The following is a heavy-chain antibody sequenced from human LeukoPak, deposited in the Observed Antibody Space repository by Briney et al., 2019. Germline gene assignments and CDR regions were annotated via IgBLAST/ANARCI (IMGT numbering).Heavy chain of an antibody. CDR2: SSDRGGT. Sequence: PAETLSLTCAVYGGSLNGHYWSWIRQSPGKGLEWIGESSDRGGTKFNPSVKSRVAISADASKNQLSLTLSSVTAADTAIYYCAKNGQSGFSFDPWGQGTLVTVSS. CDR1: GGSLNGHY. CDR3: AKNGQSGFSFDP. V-gene: IGHV4-34*01. D-gene: IGHD1-26*01. J-gene: IGHJ5*02.